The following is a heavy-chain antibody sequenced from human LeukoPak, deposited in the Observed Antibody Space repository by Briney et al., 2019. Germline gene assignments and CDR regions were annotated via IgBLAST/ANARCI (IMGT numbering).Heavy chain of an antibody. CDR3: ARAGIAAAGNRWFDP. D-gene: IGHD6-13*01. CDR2: INHSGST. CDR1: GGSFSGYY. Sequence: PSETLSLTCAVYGGSFSGYYWSWIRQPPGKGLEWIGEINHSGSTNYNPSLKSRVTISVDTSKNQFSLKVSSVTAADTAVYYCARAGIAAAGNRWFDPWGQGTLVTVSS. J-gene: IGHJ5*02. V-gene: IGHV4-34*01.